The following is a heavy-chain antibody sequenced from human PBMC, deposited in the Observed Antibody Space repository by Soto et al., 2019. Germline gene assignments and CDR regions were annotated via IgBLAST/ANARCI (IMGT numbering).Heavy chain of an antibody. V-gene: IGHV1-18*04. CDR3: ARVSSSIVVVPDYGMDV. CDR2: ISGKNGNT. J-gene: IGHJ6*02. Sequence: QVQLGQSGVEVKKPGASVKVSCKAAGYTFISHGISWVRQAPGQGLERRGWISGKNGNTNYAQKLQGRVTLTTDTSTRTAYMELRSLRSDDTAVYYCARVSSSIVVVPDYGMDVWGQGTTVTVSS. D-gene: IGHD2-15*01. CDR1: GYTFISHG.